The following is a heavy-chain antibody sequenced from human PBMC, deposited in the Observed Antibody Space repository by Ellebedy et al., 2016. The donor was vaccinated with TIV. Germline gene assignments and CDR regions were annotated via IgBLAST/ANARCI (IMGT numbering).Heavy chain of an antibody. J-gene: IGHJ6*02. CDR1: GYTFTSYY. D-gene: IGHD5-12*01. V-gene: IGHV1-46*01. CDR2: INPSDGDT. Sequence: ASVKVSCXASGYTFTSYYLHWVRQAPGQRLEWMGIINPSDGDTRYAQKFQGRVTITADESTSTAYMELSSLRSEDTAVYYCARGAAVATIRLYYYYGMDVWGQGTTVTVSS. CDR3: ARGAAVATIRLYYYYGMDV.